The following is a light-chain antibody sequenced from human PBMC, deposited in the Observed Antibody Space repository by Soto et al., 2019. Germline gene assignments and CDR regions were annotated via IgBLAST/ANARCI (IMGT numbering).Light chain of an antibody. J-gene: IGKJ1*01. CDR1: QSVSSSY. V-gene: IGKV3-20*01. Sequence: EIVLTQSPGTLSLSPGERVTLSCRASQSVSSSYLAWYQQIPGQAPRLLLYGASRRATGIPDRFSGSESGTDFTLTISRLEPADFAVYYCQQHGSSPRTFGQGTQVEIK. CDR2: GAS. CDR3: QQHGSSPRT.